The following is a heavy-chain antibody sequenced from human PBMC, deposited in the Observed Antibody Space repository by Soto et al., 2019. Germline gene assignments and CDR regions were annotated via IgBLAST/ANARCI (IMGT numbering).Heavy chain of an antibody. V-gene: IGHV3-72*01. D-gene: IGHD5-12*01. CDR1: GFTFSDHY. CDR2: TRNKANSYTT. J-gene: IGHJ6*02. CDR3: ARERGVATLPYYSYYYGMDV. Sequence: GGSLRLSCAASGFTFSDHYMDWVRQAPGKGLEWVGRTRNKANSYTTEYAASVKGRFTISRDDSKNSLYLQMNSLKTEDTAVYYCARERGVATLPYYSYYYGMDVRGQVTTVTVSS.